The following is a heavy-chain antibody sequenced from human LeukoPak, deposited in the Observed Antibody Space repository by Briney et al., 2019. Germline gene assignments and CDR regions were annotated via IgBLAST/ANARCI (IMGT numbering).Heavy chain of an antibody. J-gene: IGHJ5*02. D-gene: IGHD6-13*01. CDR1: GGSISSSSYY. V-gene: IGHV4-39*01. CDR2: IYYSGST. Sequence: SETLSLTCTVSGGSISSSSYYWGWIRQPPGKGLEWIGSIYYSGSTYYNPSLKSRVTISIDMSKNQFSLKLSSVTAADTAVYYCARRLSSSWYNWFDPWGQGTLVTVSS. CDR3: ARRLSSSWYNWFDP.